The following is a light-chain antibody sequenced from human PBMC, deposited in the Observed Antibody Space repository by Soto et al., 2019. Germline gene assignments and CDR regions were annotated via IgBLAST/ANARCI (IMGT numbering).Light chain of an antibody. CDR2: GAS. J-gene: IGKJ5*01. Sequence: EIVLTQSPGNLSLSPGERATLSCRASQSVSSSYLAWYQQKPGQAPRLLIYGASSRATGIPDRFSGSGSGTDFTLTINRLEPEDFAVYYCQQYGRSITFGQGTRLEI. CDR1: QSVSSSY. CDR3: QQYGRSIT. V-gene: IGKV3-20*01.